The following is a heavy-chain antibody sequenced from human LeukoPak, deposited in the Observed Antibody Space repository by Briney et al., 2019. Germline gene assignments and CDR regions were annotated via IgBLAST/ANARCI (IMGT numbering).Heavy chain of an antibody. CDR3: TRENRGGLSGGLRTLFASYYTYYYMDV. CDR2: ISPSDGAT. V-gene: IGHV1-46*01. D-gene: IGHD3-10*01. J-gene: IGHJ6*03. Sequence: GASLKVSCKASGDTFTMYYISWVRQAPGQGLEWMGIISPSDGATTAAQGFQGGVTMARDMSTTPVSTDLPILRSEQTAVYFCTRENRGGLSGGLRTLFASYYTYYYMDVWGRGTTVTVSS. CDR1: GDTFTMYY.